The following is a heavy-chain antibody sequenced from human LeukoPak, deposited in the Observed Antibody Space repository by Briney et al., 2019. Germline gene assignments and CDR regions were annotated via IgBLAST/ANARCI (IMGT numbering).Heavy chain of an antibody. CDR2: TSYSGSA. D-gene: IGHD6-13*01. Sequence: SETLSLTCTVSGDSISNSRYSWGWIRQPPGKGLEWIGTTSYSGSAYYNPSLKSRVTISVDTSKNQFSLKLSSVTAADTAVYYCARAHVFIADAFDIWGQGTMVTVSS. V-gene: IGHV4-39*07. J-gene: IGHJ3*02. CDR3: ARAHVFIADAFDI. CDR1: GDSISNSRYS.